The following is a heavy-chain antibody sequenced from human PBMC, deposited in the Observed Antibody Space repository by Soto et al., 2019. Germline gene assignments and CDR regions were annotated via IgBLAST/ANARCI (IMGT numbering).Heavy chain of an antibody. CDR1: GYTFTSYA. J-gene: IGHJ4*02. CDR3: ARDTAMALPDA. CDR2: INPYNGNT. V-gene: IGHV1-18*01. D-gene: IGHD5-18*01. Sequence: QVQLVQSGTEVKKPGASVKVSCKASGYTFTSYAISWVRQAPGQGLEWMGWINPYNGNTNYAQKLQGRVTMTTDTRTSTAYMELRSLRSDDTAVYYGARDTAMALPDAWGQGTLVTVSS.